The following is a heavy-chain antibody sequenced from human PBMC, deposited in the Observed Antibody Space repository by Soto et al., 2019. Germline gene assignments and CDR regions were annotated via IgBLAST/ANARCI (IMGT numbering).Heavy chain of an antibody. CDR1: GFTFSSYS. Sequence: EVQLLESGGGLVQPGGSLRLSCAASGFTFSSYSMNWVRQAPGKGLEWVSSISSSSSYIYYADSVKGRFTISRDNAKNSLYLQMNSLRAEDTAVYYCARDKKVRGVIIRHYYGMDVWGQGTTVTVSS. V-gene: IGHV3-21*01. J-gene: IGHJ6*02. D-gene: IGHD3-10*01. CDR3: ARDKKVRGVIIRHYYGMDV. CDR2: ISSSSSYI.